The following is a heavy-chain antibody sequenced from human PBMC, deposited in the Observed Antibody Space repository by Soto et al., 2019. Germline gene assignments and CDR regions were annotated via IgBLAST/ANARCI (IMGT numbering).Heavy chain of an antibody. CDR1: GYTFTSYG. V-gene: IGHV1-18*03. CDR3: ASDCISGSHDY. CDR2: ISAYNGDK. Sequence: QVTLVQSGAEGKKPGASVKVALKASGYTFTSYGISWVRQAPGQGLEWMGWISAYNGDKNYAQKLQGRGTMTTDTSTSTSYMELRRLRSDDMAVYSCASDCISGSHDYFGQGTLVT. J-gene: IGHJ4*02. D-gene: IGHD6-25*01.